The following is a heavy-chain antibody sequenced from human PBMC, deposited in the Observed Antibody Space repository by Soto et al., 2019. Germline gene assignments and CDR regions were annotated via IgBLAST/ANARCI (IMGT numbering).Heavy chain of an antibody. CDR1: GFTFDDYA. D-gene: IGHD2-15*01. CDR2: ISWNSGSI. Sequence: PGGSLRLSCAASGFTFDDYAMHWVRQAPGKGLEWVSGISWNSGSIGYADSVKGRFTISRDNAKNSLYLQMNSLRAEDMALYYCAKEVVVVVAATRRAYYYYYMDVWGKGTTVTVSS. CDR3: AKEVVVVVAATRRAYYYYYMDV. V-gene: IGHV3-9*03. J-gene: IGHJ6*03.